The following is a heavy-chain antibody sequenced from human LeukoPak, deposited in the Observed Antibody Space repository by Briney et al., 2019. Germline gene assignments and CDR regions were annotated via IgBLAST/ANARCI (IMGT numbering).Heavy chain of an antibody. CDR3: AKSLLRPGY. CDR2: NGSGGST. D-gene: IGHD3-3*01. J-gene: IGHJ4*02. V-gene: IGHV3-23*01. CDR1: GFPLRNYA. Sequence: GGSLRLSCAASGFPLRNYAMSWVRQAPGKGLEWGSDNGSGGSTYYADSVKGRFTISRDNSKNTLYLQMNSLRAEDTAVYYCAKSLLRPGYWGQGTLVTVSS.